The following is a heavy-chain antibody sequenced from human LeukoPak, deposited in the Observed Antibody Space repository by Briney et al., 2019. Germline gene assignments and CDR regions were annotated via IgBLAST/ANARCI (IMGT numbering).Heavy chain of an antibody. J-gene: IGHJ4*02. D-gene: IGHD6-19*01. Sequence: PGGSLRLSCAASGLSFSNAWMSWVRQAPGKGLEWVAHIKRNTDTGTTNYGASVEGRVTVSRDDSKNTLYLQMNSLKIEDTAVCYCTTGDRGWQDYWGQGTLVTVSS. CDR1: GLSFSNAW. CDR2: IKRNTDTGTT. V-gene: IGHV3-15*01. CDR3: TTGDRGWQDY.